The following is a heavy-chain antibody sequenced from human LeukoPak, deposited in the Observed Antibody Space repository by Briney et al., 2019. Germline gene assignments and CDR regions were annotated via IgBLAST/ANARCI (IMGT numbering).Heavy chain of an antibody. CDR2: IYPGDSDT. J-gene: IGHJ4*02. D-gene: IGHD3-22*01. V-gene: IGHV5-51*01. CDR3: ARHYDYYDSSGYHFPDY. Sequence: GESLKISCKGSGYSFTSYWIGWVRQVPGKGLEWMGIIYPGDSDTRYSPSFQGQVTISADKSISTAYLQWSSLKASDTAMYYCARHYDYYDSSGYHFPDYWGQGTLVTVSS. CDR1: GYSFTSYW.